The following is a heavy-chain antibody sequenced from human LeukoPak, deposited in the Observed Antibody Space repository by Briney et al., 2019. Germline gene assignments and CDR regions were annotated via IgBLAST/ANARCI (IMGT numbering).Heavy chain of an antibody. CDR3: ARVGLAARRIDY. J-gene: IGHJ4*02. D-gene: IGHD6-13*01. Sequence: GGSLRLSCAASGFTFSSYSMNWVRQAPGKGLEWVSSISSSSSYIYYADSVKGRFTISRDNAKNSLYLQMNSLRAEDTAVYYCARVGLAARRIDYWGQGTLVTVSS. CDR2: ISSSSSYI. V-gene: IGHV3-21*01. CDR1: GFTFSSYS.